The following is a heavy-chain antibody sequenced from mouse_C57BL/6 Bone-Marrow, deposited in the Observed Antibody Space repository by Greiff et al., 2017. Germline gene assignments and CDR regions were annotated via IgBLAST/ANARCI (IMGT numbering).Heavy chain of an antibody. CDR2: IYPSDSET. J-gene: IGHJ2*01. V-gene: IGHV1-61*01. Sequence: QVQLKESGAELVRPGSSVKLSCKASGYTFTSYWMDWVKQRPGQGLEWIGNIYPSDSETHYNQKFKDKATLTVDKSSSTAYMQLSSLTSEDSAVYYCASRRTGLLGYWGQGTTLTVSS. CDR1: GYTFTSYW. CDR3: ASRRTGLLGY. D-gene: IGHD4-1*01.